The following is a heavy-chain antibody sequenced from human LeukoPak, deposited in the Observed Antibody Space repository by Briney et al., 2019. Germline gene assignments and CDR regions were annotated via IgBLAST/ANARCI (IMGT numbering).Heavy chain of an antibody. CDR3: ARGGTGKANWFDP. D-gene: IGHD1-1*01. CDR1: GGSISGYY. Sequence: PSETLSLTCTVSGGSISGYYWSWIRQPPGKGLEWIAFIYYTGSTNYNPPLKSRVTISVDTSKNQFSLELTSVTAADTAVYYCARGGTGKANWFDPWGQGTLVTVSS. V-gene: IGHV4-59*01. CDR2: IYYTGST. J-gene: IGHJ5*02.